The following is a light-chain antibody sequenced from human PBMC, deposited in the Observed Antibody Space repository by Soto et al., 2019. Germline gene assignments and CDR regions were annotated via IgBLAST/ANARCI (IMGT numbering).Light chain of an antibody. J-gene: IGLJ1*01. Sequence: QSVLTQPPSVSAAPGQNVTISCSGTSSNIRNNYVSWYQHLPGTAPRILIYDNYKRPSGIPDRFSGFKSGTSATLGITGLQTGDEADYYCGTWDTSLRVFYVFGSGTKVTVL. CDR2: DNY. V-gene: IGLV1-51*01. CDR3: GTWDTSLRVFYV. CDR1: SSNIRNNY.